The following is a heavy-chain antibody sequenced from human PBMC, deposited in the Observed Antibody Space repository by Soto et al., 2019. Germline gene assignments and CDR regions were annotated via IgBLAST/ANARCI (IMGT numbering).Heavy chain of an antibody. Sequence: PGGSLRLSCAASGLDLSVYSVHWVRQAPGKGLEWVSYIGGSTSDIYYADSVRGRFTISKDNVKNSLSLQMNSLRAEDTAVYYCARGLYGSPPGYFDYRGQGTLVTVSS. CDR2: IGGSTSDI. D-gene: IGHD3-10*01. CDR3: ARGLYGSPPGYFDY. CDR1: GLDLSVYS. V-gene: IGHV3-48*01. J-gene: IGHJ4*02.